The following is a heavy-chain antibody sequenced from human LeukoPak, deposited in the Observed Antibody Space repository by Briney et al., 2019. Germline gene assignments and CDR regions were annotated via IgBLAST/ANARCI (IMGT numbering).Heavy chain of an antibody. V-gene: IGHV3-30*02. CDR3: ARDLMGIAYRGAFYY. CDR1: GFTFSSYG. Sequence: GGSLRLSCAASGFTFSSYGMHWVRQAPGKGLEWLLFIRYDGNNKYYADSVKGRFTISRDNAKNSLYLQMNSLRAEDTAVYYCARDLMGIAYRGAFYYWGQGTLVTVSS. J-gene: IGHJ4*02. D-gene: IGHD6-13*01. CDR2: IRYDGNNK.